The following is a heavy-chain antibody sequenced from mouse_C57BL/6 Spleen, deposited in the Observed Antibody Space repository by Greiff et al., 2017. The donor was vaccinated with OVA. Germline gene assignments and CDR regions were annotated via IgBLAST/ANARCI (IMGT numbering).Heavy chain of an antibody. CDR2: IYPSDSET. CDR3: ARGSENWYFDV. V-gene: IGHV1-61*01. Sequence: QVQLQQPGAELVRPGSSVKLSCKASGYTFTSYWLDWVKQRPGQGLEWIGNIYPSDSETHYNQKFKDKATLTVDKSSSTAYMQLSSLTSEDSAVYYCARGSENWYFDVWGTGTTVTVSS. CDR1: GYTFTSYW. D-gene: IGHD1-1*02. J-gene: IGHJ1*03.